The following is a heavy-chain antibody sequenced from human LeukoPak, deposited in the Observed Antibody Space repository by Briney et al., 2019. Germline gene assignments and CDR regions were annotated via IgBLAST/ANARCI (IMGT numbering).Heavy chain of an antibody. CDR1: EFMFSTYA. Sequence: PGRSLRLSCAASEFMFSTYAMRWVRQAPGKGLEWVASISYDGKNKYYLDSVKGRFTISRDNSKNTLFLQMNSLRPEDTAVYYCARVVEGSLYYGLDVWGQGTTVTVSS. D-gene: IGHD2-21*01. CDR2: ISYDGKNK. CDR3: ARVVEGSLYYGLDV. J-gene: IGHJ6*02. V-gene: IGHV3-30*04.